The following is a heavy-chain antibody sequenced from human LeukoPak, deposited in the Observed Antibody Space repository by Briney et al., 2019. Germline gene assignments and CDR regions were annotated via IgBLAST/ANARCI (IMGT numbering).Heavy chain of an antibody. CDR1: GGSTSSYY. Sequence: PSETLSLTCTVSGGSTSSYYWSWIRQPPGKGLEWIGYIYYSGSTNYNPSLKSRVTISVDTSKNQFSLKLSSVTAADTAVYYCARLKYYDSSGYRPAFDIWGQGTMVTVSS. V-gene: IGHV4-59*08. CDR2: IYYSGST. J-gene: IGHJ3*02. D-gene: IGHD3-22*01. CDR3: ARLKYYDSSGYRPAFDI.